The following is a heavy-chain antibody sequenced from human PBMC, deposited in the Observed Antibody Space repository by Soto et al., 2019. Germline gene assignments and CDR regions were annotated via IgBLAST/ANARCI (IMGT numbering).Heavy chain of an antibody. CDR3: AKDSSRYSSGWIDY. CDR1: GFTFSSYG. Sequence: QVQLVESGGGVVQPGRSLRLSCAASGFTFSSYGMHWVRQAPGKGLEWVAVISYDGSNKYYADSVKGRFTISRDNSKNTLYLQMNSLRAEDTAVYYCAKDSSRYSSGWIDYWGQGTLVTVSS. V-gene: IGHV3-30*18. J-gene: IGHJ4*02. CDR2: ISYDGSNK. D-gene: IGHD6-19*01.